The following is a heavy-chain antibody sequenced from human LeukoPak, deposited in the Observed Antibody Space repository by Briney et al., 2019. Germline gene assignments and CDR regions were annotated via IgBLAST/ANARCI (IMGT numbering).Heavy chain of an antibody. D-gene: IGHD2/OR15-2a*01. Sequence: ASVKVSCKASGYTFTSYYMHWVRQAPGQGLEWMGIINPSGGSTSYAQKFQGRVTMTRDTSTSTVYMELSSLRSEDTAVYDCARDRSRYYGLDPWGQGTLVTVSS. CDR2: INPSGGST. CDR1: GYTFTSYY. J-gene: IGHJ5*02. V-gene: IGHV1-46*01. CDR3: ARDRSRYYGLDP.